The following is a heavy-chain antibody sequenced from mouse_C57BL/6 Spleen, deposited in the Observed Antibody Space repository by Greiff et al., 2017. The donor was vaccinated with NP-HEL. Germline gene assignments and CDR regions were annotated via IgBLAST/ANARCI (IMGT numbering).Heavy chain of an antibody. V-gene: IGHV1-80*01. CDR1: GYAFSSYW. CDR2: IYPGDGDT. J-gene: IGHJ4*01. Sequence: QVQLQQSGAELVKPGASVKISCKASGYAFSSYWMNWVKQRPGKGLEWIGQIYPGDGDTNYNGKFKGKATLTADKSSSTAYMQLSSLTSEDSAVYFCARAGITAVVATGRAMDYWGQGTSVTVSS. CDR3: ARAGITAVVATGRAMDY. D-gene: IGHD1-1*01.